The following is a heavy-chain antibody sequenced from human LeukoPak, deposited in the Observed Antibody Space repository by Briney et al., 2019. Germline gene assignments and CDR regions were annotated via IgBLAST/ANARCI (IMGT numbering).Heavy chain of an antibody. V-gene: IGHV3-53*01. CDR3: ARGGSYLSAFDI. J-gene: IGHJ3*02. CDR2: IYSGGST. D-gene: IGHD1-26*01. Sequence: GGALRLSCAASGFTVSSNYMSWVREAPGKGLEWGSIIYSGGSTFHADSVKGRFTISRDNSKNTLYLQMNSLRAEDTAVYYCARGGSYLSAFDIWGQGTMVTVSS. CDR1: GFTVSSNY.